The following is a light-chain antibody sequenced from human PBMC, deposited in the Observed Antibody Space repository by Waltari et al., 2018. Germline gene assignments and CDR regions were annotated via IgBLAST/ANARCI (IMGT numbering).Light chain of an antibody. V-gene: IGLV1-44*01. J-gene: IGLJ3*02. CDR3: AAWDDRLSGVL. CDR1: RSSIGTNT. Sequence: QSMLTQPPSASGTPGQRVIISCSGSRSSIGTNTVNWFRDLPGTAPKLLIYSDRRRPSGVPYRFPGSKSGTSASLVIKGLQADDEADYYCAAWDDRLSGVLFGGGTKLTVL. CDR2: SDR.